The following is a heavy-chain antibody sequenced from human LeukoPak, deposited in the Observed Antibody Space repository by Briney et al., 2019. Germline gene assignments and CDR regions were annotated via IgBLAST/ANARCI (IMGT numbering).Heavy chain of an antibody. J-gene: IGHJ4*02. V-gene: IGHV1-69*04. D-gene: IGHD2-15*01. CDR1: GGTFSSYA. Sequence: ASVKVSCKASGGTFSSYAISWVRQAPGQGLEWMGRIIPILGIANYAQKFQGRVTITADKSTSTAYMELSSLRSEDTAVYYCARGGYCSGGSCYPAYYFDYWGQGTLVTVSS. CDR2: IIPILGIA. CDR3: ARGGYCSGGSCYPAYYFDY.